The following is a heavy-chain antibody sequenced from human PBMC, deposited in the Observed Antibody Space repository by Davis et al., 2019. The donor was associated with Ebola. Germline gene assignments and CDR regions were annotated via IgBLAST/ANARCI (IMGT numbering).Heavy chain of an antibody. CDR2: ISAYNGNT. D-gene: IGHD4-17*01. J-gene: IGHJ5*02. CDR3: ARDQSTVTTTWFDP. Sequence: ASVKVSCKASGYTFTSYGISWVRQAPGQGLEWMGWISAYNGNTNYAQKLQGRVTKTTDTSTSTAYMELRSLRSDDTAVYYCARDQSTVTTTWFDPWGQGTLVTVSS. V-gene: IGHV1-18*01. CDR1: GYTFTSYG.